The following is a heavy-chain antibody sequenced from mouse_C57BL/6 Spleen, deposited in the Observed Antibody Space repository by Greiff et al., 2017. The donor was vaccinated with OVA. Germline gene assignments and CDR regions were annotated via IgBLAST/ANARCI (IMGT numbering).Heavy chain of an antibody. D-gene: IGHD2-2*01. J-gene: IGHJ4*01. Sequence: DVKLVESGGDLVKPGGSLKLSCAASGFTFSSYGMSWVRQTPDKRLEWVATISSGGSYTYYPDSVKGRFTISRDNAKNTLYLQMSSLKSEDTAMYYCAGVTTGYYAMDYWGQGTSVTVSS. CDR1: GFTFSSYG. CDR2: ISSGGSYT. CDR3: AGVTTGYYAMDY. V-gene: IGHV5-6*02.